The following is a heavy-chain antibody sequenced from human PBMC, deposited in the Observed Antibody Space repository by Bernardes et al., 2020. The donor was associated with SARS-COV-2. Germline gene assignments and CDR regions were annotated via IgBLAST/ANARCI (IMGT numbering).Heavy chain of an antibody. D-gene: IGHD6-19*01. Sequence: GGSLRVWCASSGFTFSSYAMSWVQKAPGKGLERVSAISGSGGSTYYADSVKGRFTISRDNSKNTLYLQMNSLRAEDTAVYYCAKYPVAGFDYWGQGTLVTVSS. J-gene: IGHJ4*02. CDR1: GFTFSSYA. V-gene: IGHV3-23*01. CDR2: ISGSGGST. CDR3: AKYPVAGFDY.